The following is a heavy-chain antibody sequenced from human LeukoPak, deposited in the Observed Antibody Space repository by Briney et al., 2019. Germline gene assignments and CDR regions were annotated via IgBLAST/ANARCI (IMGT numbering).Heavy chain of an antibody. CDR1: GFSFSSYS. CDR3: ARATVTTFHYFDY. D-gene: IGHD4-17*01. J-gene: IGHJ4*02. CDR2: ISRSSSYI. Sequence: GGSLRLSCAASGFSFSSYSMNWVRQAPGKGLEWVSSISRSSSYIYYADSVKGRFTISRDNAKNSLYLQMNSLRAEDTAVYYCARATVTTFHYFDYWGQGTLVTVSS. V-gene: IGHV3-21*01.